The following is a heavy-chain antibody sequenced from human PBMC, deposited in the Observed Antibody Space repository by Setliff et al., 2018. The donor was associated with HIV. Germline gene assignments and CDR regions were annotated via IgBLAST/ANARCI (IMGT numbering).Heavy chain of an antibody. V-gene: IGHV4-34*01. CDR2: INHNKSS. CDR3: ARHFYGYYGSNGLPIQY. D-gene: IGHD3-22*01. CDR1: GESLSDYY. Sequence: PSETLSLTCAVYGESLSDYYWSWIRQPPGKGLEWIGEINHNKSSDYNPSLKSRVTMSVDTSKNQFSLKVKSVTAADTAVYYCARHFYGYYGSNGLPIQYWGQGTLVTVSS. J-gene: IGHJ4*02.